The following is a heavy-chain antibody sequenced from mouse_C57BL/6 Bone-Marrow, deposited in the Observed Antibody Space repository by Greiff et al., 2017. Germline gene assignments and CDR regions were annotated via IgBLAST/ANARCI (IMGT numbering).Heavy chain of an antibody. D-gene: IGHD1-1*01. CDR3: ARDYCGSSPPYWYFDV. Sequence: EVQLQQSVAELVRPGASVKLSCTASGFNIKNTYMHWVKQRPEQGLEWIGRIDPANGNTKYAPKFQGKATITADTSSNTAYLQLSSLTSEDTAIYYCARDYCGSSPPYWYFDVWGTGTTVTVSS. CDR2: IDPANGNT. CDR1: GFNIKNTY. V-gene: IGHV14-3*01. J-gene: IGHJ1*03.